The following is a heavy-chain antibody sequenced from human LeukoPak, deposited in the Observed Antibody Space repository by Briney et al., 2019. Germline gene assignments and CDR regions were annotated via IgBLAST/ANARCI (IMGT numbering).Heavy chain of an antibody. CDR2: ISYDGSNK. D-gene: IGHD2-15*01. Sequence: PGGSLRLSCAASGFTFSTYSGNWIRQAPGKGLEWVAVISYDGSNKYYADSVKGRFTISRDNSKDTLYLQMNSLRAEDTAVYYCARAGYCSGGSCYSSDYYYYYMDVWGKGTTVTVSS. CDR1: GFTFSTYS. V-gene: IGHV3-30*03. CDR3: ARAGYCSGGSCYSSDYYYYYMDV. J-gene: IGHJ6*03.